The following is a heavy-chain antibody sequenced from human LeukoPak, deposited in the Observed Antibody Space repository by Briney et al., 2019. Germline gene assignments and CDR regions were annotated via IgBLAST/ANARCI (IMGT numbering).Heavy chain of an antibody. Sequence: SETLSLTCTVSGGSISSYYWSWIRPPPGKGLEWIGYIYYSGSTNYNPSLKSRVTISVDTSKNQFSLKLSSVTAADTAVYYCASLSSSSWFDYWGQGTLVTASS. CDR3: ASLSSSSWFDY. CDR1: GGSISSYY. V-gene: IGHV4-59*08. D-gene: IGHD6-13*01. CDR2: IYYSGST. J-gene: IGHJ4*02.